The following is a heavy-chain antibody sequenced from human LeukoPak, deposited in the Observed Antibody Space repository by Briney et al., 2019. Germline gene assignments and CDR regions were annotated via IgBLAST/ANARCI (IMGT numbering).Heavy chain of an antibody. J-gene: IGHJ4*02. V-gene: IGHV3-48*03. CDR2: ISSSGSTI. D-gene: IGHD1-26*01. CDR3: ASPKGIVGAIGDY. CDR1: GFTFSSYE. Sequence: GGSLRLSCAASGFTFSSYEMNWVRQAPGKGLEWVSYISSSGSTIYYADSVKGRFTISRDNAKNSLYLQMNSLRAEDTAVYYCASPKGIVGAIGDYGGQGTLVTVSS.